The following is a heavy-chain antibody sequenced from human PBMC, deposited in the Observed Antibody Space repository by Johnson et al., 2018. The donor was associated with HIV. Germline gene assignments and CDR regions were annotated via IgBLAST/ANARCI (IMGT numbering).Heavy chain of an antibody. CDR3: AKVFKVRVAGAFDI. V-gene: IGHV3-33*06. CDR2: IWYDGTNE. Sequence: QVQLVESGGGVVQPERSLRLSCAASGFTFSSSGMLWVRQAPGKGLEWVAVIWYDGTNEYSADSVKGRFTISRDNSKNSLYLQVNSLRADDTALYYCAKVFKVRVAGAFDIWGQGTMVTVSS. CDR1: GFTFSSSG. J-gene: IGHJ3*02. D-gene: IGHD6-19*01.